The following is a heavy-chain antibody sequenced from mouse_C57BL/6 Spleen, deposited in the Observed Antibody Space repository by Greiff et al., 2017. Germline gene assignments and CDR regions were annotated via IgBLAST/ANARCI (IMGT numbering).Heavy chain of an antibody. V-gene: IGHV14-3*01. D-gene: IGHD2-5*01. Sequence: VQLKESVAELVRPGASVKLSCTASGFYIKNTYMHWVKQRPEQGLEWIGRIDPANGNTKYDPNFQGKATITADTSSNTAYLQLSSLTSEDTAIYYCAYSNYAMDYWGQGTSVTVSS. J-gene: IGHJ4*01. CDR3: AYSNYAMDY. CDR1: GFYIKNTY. CDR2: IDPANGNT.